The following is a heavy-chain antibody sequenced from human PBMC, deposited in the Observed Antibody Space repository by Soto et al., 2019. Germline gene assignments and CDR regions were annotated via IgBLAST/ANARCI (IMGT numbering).Heavy chain of an antibody. CDR3: AEGGSGSYINWFDP. D-gene: IGHD3-10*01. Sequence: GGSLRLSCAASGFTFSSYAMSWVCQAPGKGLEWVSAISGSGGSTYYADSVKGRFTISRDNSKNTLYLQMNSLRAEDTAVYYCAEGGSGSYINWFDPWGQGTLVTVSS. CDR1: GFTFSSYA. CDR2: ISGSGGST. V-gene: IGHV3-23*01. J-gene: IGHJ5*02.